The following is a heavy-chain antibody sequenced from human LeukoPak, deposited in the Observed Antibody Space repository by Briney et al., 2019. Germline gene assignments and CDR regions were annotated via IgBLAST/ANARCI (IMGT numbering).Heavy chain of an antibody. Sequence: GRSLRLSCAASGFTFSSYGMHWVRQAPGKGLGWVAVISYDGSNKYYADSVKGRFTISRDNSKNTLYLQMNSLRAEDTAVYYCAYSGSYTEAFDIWGQGTMVTVSS. V-gene: IGHV3-30*03. CDR3: AYSGSYTEAFDI. D-gene: IGHD1-26*01. J-gene: IGHJ3*02. CDR1: GFTFSSYG. CDR2: ISYDGSNK.